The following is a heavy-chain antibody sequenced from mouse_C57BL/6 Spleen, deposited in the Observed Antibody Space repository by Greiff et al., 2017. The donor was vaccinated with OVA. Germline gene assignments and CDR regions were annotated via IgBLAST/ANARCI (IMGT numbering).Heavy chain of an antibody. V-gene: IGHV5-17*01. J-gene: IGHJ3*01. CDR2: ISSGSSTI. CDR1: GFTFSDYG. CDR3: ATPLYDGYYLAWFAY. D-gene: IGHD2-3*01. Sequence: EVNVVESGGGLVKPGGSLKLSCAASGFTFSDYGMHWVRQAPEKGLEWVAYISSGSSTIYYADTVKGRFTISRDNAKNTLFLQMTSLRSEDTAMYYCATPLYDGYYLAWFAYWGQGTLVTVSA.